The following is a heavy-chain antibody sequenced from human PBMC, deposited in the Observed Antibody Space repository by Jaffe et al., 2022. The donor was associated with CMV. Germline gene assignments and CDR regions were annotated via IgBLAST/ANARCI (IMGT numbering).Heavy chain of an antibody. J-gene: IGHJ4*02. D-gene: IGHD5-18*01. CDR2: IYYSGST. CDR1: GGSVSSGSYY. Sequence: QVQLQESGPGLVKPSETLSLTCTVSGGSVSSGSYYWSWIRQPPGKGLEWIGYIYYSGSTNYNPSLKSRVTISVDTSKNQFSLKLSSVTAADTAVYYCARDPIKLSAFDYWGQGTLVTVSS. V-gene: IGHV4-61*01. CDR3: ARDPIKLSAFDY.